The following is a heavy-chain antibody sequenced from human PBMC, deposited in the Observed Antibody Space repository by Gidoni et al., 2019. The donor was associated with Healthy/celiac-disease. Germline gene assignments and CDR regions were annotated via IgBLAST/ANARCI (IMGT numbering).Heavy chain of an antibody. V-gene: IGHV4-31*03. CDR3: ARGDGDYEDAFDI. Sequence: QVQLQESGPGLVKPSQTLSLTCPVSGGSISSGGYYWSWIRQHPGKGLEWIGYIYYSGSTYYNPSLKSRVTISVDTSKNQFSLKLSSVTAADTAVYYCARGDGDYEDAFDIWGQGTMVTVSS. J-gene: IGHJ3*02. D-gene: IGHD4-17*01. CDR2: IYYSGST. CDR1: GGSISSGGYY.